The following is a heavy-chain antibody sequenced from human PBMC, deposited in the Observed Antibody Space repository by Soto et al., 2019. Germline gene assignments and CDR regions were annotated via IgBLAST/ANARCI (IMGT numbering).Heavy chain of an antibody. CDR2: INDDGSST. Sequence: GGSLRLSCAASGFAFSRHWMHWVRQAPGKGLVWVSRINDDGSSTNYADSVKGRFTISRDNAKNTLYLQMNSLRADDTAVYYCVAGQYFFDYCGQGTLVTVSS. CDR3: VAGQYFFDY. D-gene: IGHD6-19*01. V-gene: IGHV3-74*01. CDR1: GFAFSRHW. J-gene: IGHJ4*02.